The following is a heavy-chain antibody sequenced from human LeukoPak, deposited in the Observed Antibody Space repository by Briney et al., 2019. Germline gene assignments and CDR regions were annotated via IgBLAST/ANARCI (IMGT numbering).Heavy chain of an antibody. D-gene: IGHD6-6*01. CDR1: GFTFSSYA. Sequence: QTGGSLRLSCAASGFTFSSYAMSWVRQAPGKGLEWVSVIYSGGSTYYADSVKGRFTISRDNSKNTLYLQMNSLRAEDTAVYYCARGIAARPPPYYYYYYMDVWGKGTTVTVSS. V-gene: IGHV3-66*01. J-gene: IGHJ6*03. CDR3: ARGIAARPPPYYYYYYMDV. CDR2: IYSGGST.